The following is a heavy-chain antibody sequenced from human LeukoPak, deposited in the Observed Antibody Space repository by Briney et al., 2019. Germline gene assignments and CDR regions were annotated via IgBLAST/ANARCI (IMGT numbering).Heavy chain of an antibody. D-gene: IGHD5-24*01. CDR2: IYYSGST. V-gene: IGHV4-59*01. Sequence: SETLSLTCTVSGGSISSYYWSWIRQPPGKGLEWIGYIYYSGSTNYNPSLKSRVTISVDTSKDQFSLKVKSVNAADTAVYYCARGRDGYNPYYMDVWGKGTTVTISS. J-gene: IGHJ6*03. CDR1: GGSISSYY. CDR3: ARGRDGYNPYYMDV.